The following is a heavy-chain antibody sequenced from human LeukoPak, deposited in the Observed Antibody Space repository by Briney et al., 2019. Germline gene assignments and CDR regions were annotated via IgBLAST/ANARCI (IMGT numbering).Heavy chain of an antibody. CDR2: ISRSGTTI. CDR3: ARDADGYSYGYVNYFDY. D-gene: IGHD5-18*01. V-gene: IGHV3-48*03. Sequence: GGSLRLSCAASGFTFSSYEMNWVRQAPGKGLEWVSHISRSGTTIYYADSVQGRLTISRDDAKNSLYLQMNSLRAEDTAVYYCARDADGYSYGYVNYFDYWGQGTLITVSS. CDR1: GFTFSSYE. J-gene: IGHJ4*02.